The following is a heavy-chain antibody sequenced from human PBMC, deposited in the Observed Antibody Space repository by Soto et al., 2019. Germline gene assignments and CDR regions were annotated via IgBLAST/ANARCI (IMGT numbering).Heavy chain of an antibody. Sequence: EVQLVESGGGLVQPGGSLRLSCAASGFTVSSNYMSWVRQAPGKGLEWVSVIYSGGSTYYADSVKGRFTISRHNSKNTLYLQMDSLRGEDTDVYYCARLRYDYDSSGYQYYYGMDVWGRGTTVTVSS. CDR3: ARLRYDYDSSGYQYYYGMDV. CDR2: IYSGGST. CDR1: GFTVSSNY. V-gene: IGHV3-53*04. D-gene: IGHD3-22*01. J-gene: IGHJ6*02.